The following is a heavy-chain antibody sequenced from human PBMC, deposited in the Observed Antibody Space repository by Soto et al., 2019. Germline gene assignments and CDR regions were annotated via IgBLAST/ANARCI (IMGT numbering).Heavy chain of an antibody. J-gene: IGHJ6*02. CDR2: ISAYNGNT. D-gene: IGHD2-2*02. V-gene: IGHV1-18*01. Sequence: ASVKVSCKASGYTFTSYGISWVRQAPGQGLEWMGWISAYNGNTNYAQKLQGRATMTTDTSTSTAYMELRSLRSDDTSVYYCARDFIGWGTHCSSTSCYNTVTRGKYGMDVWGQRTTVTVSS. CDR3: ARDFIGWGTHCSSTSCYNTVTRGKYGMDV. CDR1: GYTFTSYG.